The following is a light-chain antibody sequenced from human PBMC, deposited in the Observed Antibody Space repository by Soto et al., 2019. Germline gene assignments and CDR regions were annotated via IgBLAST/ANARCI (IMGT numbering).Light chain of an antibody. CDR3: QQRGDWPPFT. Sequence: VLTQFPATLSLSPGDRATLSCRASQNIGNYLAWYQQKPGQAPRLLIYDTFNRAPGVPPRFSGSGSGTDFTLTISSLEPEDFVVYYCQQRGDWPPFTFGPGTTVDIK. CDR1: QNIGNY. V-gene: IGKV3-11*01. J-gene: IGKJ3*01. CDR2: DTF.